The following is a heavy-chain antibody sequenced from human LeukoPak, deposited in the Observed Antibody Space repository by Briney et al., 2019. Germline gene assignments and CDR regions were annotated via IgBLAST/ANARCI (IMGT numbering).Heavy chain of an antibody. CDR1: GLTFRNYA. CDR2: IWFDGTEK. V-gene: IGHV3-33*01. Sequence: GGSLRLSCAASGLTFRNYAMHWVRQAPGGRLEWVAVIWFDGTEKYYAASVMGRFTISRDSSENTLYLQMNGLRTEDTAVYYCARDALDTTVRGTIPGGFDPWGQGTLVTVSS. D-gene: IGHD3-10*01. CDR3: ARDALDTTVRGTIPGGFDP. J-gene: IGHJ5*02.